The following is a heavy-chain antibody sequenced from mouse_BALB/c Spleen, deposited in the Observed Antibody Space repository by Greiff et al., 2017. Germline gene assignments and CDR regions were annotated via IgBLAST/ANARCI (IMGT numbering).Heavy chain of an antibody. Sequence: EVKLQESGPELVKPGASVKIPCKASGYTFTDYNMDWVKQSHGKSLEWIGDINPNNGGTIYNQKFKGKATLTVDKSSSTAYMELRSLTSEDTAVYYCARDGGYYGSSYGDPFAYWGQGTLVTVSA. D-gene: IGHD1-1*01. CDR1: GYTFTDYN. V-gene: IGHV1-18*01. J-gene: IGHJ3*01. CDR2: INPNNGGT. CDR3: ARDGGYYGSSYGDPFAY.